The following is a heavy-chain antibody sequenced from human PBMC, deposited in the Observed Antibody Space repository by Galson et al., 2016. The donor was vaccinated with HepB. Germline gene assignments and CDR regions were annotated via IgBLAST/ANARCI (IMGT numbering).Heavy chain of an antibody. J-gene: IGHJ5*02. Sequence: SLRLSCAASGFTFSSYAMTWVRQAPGQGLEWVSAIIGGGDRTYYADSVKGRFTISRDNSKNTLYMQMNSLRAEDTAVYYCAKMGGFCSSATCYRADRWGQGTLVTVSS. CDR1: GFTFSSYA. CDR3: AKMGGFCSSATCYRADR. D-gene: IGHD2-2*01. V-gene: IGHV3-23*01. CDR2: IIGGGDRT.